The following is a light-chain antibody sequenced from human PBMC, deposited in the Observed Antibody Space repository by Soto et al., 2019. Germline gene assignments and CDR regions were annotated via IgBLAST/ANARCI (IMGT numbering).Light chain of an antibody. CDR2: VAS. Sequence: EVVMTQSPAILSVSPGERATLSCRASQSVGINVAWYQQKPGQAPRLLIYVASTRATGSPDRFSASGSSAEFPITISSMLAEDFVVYYCQQYNVWPRTFGQGTQVDIK. J-gene: IGKJ1*01. V-gene: IGKV3-15*01. CDR3: QQYNVWPRT. CDR1: QSVGIN.